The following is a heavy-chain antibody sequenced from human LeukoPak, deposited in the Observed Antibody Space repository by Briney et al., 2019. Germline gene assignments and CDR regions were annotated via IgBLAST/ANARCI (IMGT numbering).Heavy chain of an antibody. CDR2: INHSGST. Sequence: SETLSLTCAVYGGSFSGYYWSWIRQPPGKGLEWIGEINHSGSTNYNPSLKSRVTISVDTSKNQFSLKLSSVTAADTAVYYCARYGDYGLGWFDPWGQGTLVTVSS. D-gene: IGHD4-17*01. CDR1: GGSFSGYY. CDR3: ARYGDYGLGWFDP. J-gene: IGHJ5*02. V-gene: IGHV4-34*01.